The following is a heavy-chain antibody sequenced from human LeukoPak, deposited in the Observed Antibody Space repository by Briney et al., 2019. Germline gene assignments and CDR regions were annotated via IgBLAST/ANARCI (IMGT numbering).Heavy chain of an antibody. CDR3: AKDGSYDFWSGYYWFDY. V-gene: IGHV3-23*01. D-gene: IGHD3-3*01. CDR2: ISGSGGST. J-gene: IGHJ4*02. CDR1: GFTFSSYA. Sequence: GGSLRLSCAASGFTFSSYAMSWVRQAPGRGLEWVSAISGSGGSTYYADSVKGRFTISRDNSKNTLYLQMNSLRAEDTAVYYCAKDGSYDFWSGYYWFDYWGQGTLVTVSS.